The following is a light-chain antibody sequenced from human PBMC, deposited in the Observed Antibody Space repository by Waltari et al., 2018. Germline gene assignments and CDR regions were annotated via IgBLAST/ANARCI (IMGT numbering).Light chain of an antibody. V-gene: IGKV1-5*03. Sequence: DIQITQSPSTLSASVGDRVTITCRSRHSISSWLAWYQQKPGKAPKLLIYKASSLESGVPSRFSGSGSGTEFTLTISSLQPDDFATYYCQQYNSYSSLTFGGGTKVEIK. CDR2: KAS. CDR3: QQYNSYSSLT. J-gene: IGKJ4*01. CDR1: HSISSW.